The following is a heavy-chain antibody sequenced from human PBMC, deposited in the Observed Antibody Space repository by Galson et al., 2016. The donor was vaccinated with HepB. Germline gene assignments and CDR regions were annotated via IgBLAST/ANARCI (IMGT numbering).Heavy chain of an antibody. CDR2: IVPALAVS. D-gene: IGHD2-21*01. CDR3: ARVTGGDNWYFDL. CDR1: GGTFGTRT. J-gene: IGHJ2*01. Sequence: SVKVSCKASGGTFGTRTVGWVRQAPGRGLEWLGGIVPALAVSTSAQTFQDRITFDADESTATVFMTLASLTLEDTAVYYCARVTGGDNWYFDLWGRGTLVTVSS. V-gene: IGHV1-69*13.